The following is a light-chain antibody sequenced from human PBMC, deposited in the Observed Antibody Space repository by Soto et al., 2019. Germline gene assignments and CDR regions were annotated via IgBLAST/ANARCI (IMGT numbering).Light chain of an antibody. CDR1: RTISSW. Sequence: DIQMTQSPSTLSASVRDRVTITCRASRTISSWLAWYQQRPGKAPKLLIYDGSNLETGVPSRFSGSRSGTEFTLTISSLQRDDAATYYCQQYNGFSTFAQGTYVDIK. CDR2: DGS. V-gene: IGKV1-5*01. CDR3: QQYNGFST. J-gene: IGKJ2*01.